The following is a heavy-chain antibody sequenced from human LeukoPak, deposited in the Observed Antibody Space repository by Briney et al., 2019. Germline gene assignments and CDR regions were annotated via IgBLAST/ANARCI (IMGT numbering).Heavy chain of an antibody. CDR1: GYTFTSYG. D-gene: IGHD1-7*01. V-gene: IGHV1-18*01. CDR2: ISAYNGNT. Sequence: GASVQVSCKASGYTFTSYGISWVRQAPGQGFEWMGWISAYNGNTNYAQKLQGRVTMNTDTSTSTAYMELRSLRSGDGAVYYCARSITGTTPGAFDIWGQGTMVTVSS. CDR3: ARSITGTTPGAFDI. J-gene: IGHJ3*02.